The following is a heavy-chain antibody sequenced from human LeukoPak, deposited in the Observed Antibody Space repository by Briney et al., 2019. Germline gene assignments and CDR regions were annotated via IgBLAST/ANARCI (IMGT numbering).Heavy chain of an antibody. V-gene: IGHV4-4*07. Sequence: KSSETLSLTCTVSGGSISSYYWSWIRQPAGKGLEWIGRIYTSGSTNYNPSLKSRVTMSVDTSKNQFSLKLSSVTAADTAVYYCARGEEHSITMVRGVRGDWFDPWGQGTLVTVSS. CDR3: ARGEEHSITMVRGVRGDWFDP. CDR1: GGSISSYY. D-gene: IGHD3-10*01. J-gene: IGHJ5*02. CDR2: IYTSGST.